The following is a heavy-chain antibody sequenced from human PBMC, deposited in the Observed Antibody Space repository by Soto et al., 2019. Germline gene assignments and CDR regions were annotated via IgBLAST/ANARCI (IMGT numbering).Heavy chain of an antibody. CDR1: GYTFTGYY. CDR2: INPNSGGT. J-gene: IGHJ3*02. V-gene: IGHV1-2*04. D-gene: IGHD2-15*01. CDR3: ARGGEGYCSGGSCYRRYDAFDI. Sequence: ASVKVSCKASGYTFTGYYMHWVRQAPGQGLEWMGWINPNSGGTNYAQKFQGWVTMTRDTSISTAYMELSRLRSDDTAVYYCARGGEGYCSGGSCYRRYDAFDIWGQGTMVTVSS.